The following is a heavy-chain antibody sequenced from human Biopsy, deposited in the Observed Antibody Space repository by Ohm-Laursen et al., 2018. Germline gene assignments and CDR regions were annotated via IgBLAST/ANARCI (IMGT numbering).Heavy chain of an antibody. CDR2: INQSGRT. J-gene: IGHJ4*02. CDR1: GKTFSDYY. CDR3: GNEVHGRDY. Sequence: SETLSLTCAVYGKTFSDYYWSWIRQPPGKGLEWIGQINQSGRTNYNPSLKSRVNISADKSNNQFSLKLTSVTSADTAVYFCGNEVHGRDYWGLGALVTVSP. V-gene: IGHV4-34*08. D-gene: IGHD2-15*01.